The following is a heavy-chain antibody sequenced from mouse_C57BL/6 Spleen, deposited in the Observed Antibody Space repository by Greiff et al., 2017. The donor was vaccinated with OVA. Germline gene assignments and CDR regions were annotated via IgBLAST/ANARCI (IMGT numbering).Heavy chain of an antibody. Sequence: QVQLQQPGAELVKPGASVKMSCKASGYTFTSYWITWVKQRPGQGLEWIGDIYPGSGSTNYNEKFKSKATLTVDTSSSTAYMQLSSLTSDDSAVYYCARGDSNYQSWFAYWGQGTLVTVSA. CDR2: IYPGSGST. V-gene: IGHV1-55*01. CDR3: ARGDSNYQSWFAY. J-gene: IGHJ3*01. CDR1: GYTFTSYW. D-gene: IGHD2-5*01.